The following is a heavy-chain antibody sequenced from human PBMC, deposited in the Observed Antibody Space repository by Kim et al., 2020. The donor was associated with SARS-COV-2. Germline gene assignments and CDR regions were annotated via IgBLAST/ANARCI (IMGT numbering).Heavy chain of an antibody. Sequence: GGSLRLSCAASGFTFSSYEMNWVRQAPGKGLEWVSYISSSGSTIYYADSVKGRFTISRDNAKNSLYLQMNSLRAEDTAVYYCARDNWGELLVDWGQGTLVTVSS. V-gene: IGHV3-48*03. CDR3: ARDNWGELLVD. D-gene: IGHD1-26*01. CDR1: GFTFSSYE. J-gene: IGHJ4*02. CDR2: ISSSGSTI.